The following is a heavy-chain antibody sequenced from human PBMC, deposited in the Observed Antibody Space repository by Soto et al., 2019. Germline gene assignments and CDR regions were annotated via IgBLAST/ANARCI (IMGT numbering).Heavy chain of an antibody. V-gene: IGHV3-21*01. CDR3: ARDFERGGSGAEYFQH. D-gene: IGHD6-19*01. Sequence: GGSLRLSCAASGFTFSSYSMNWVRQAPGKGLEWVSSISSSSSYIYYADSVKGRFTISRDNAKNSLYLQMNSLRAEDTAVYYCARDFERGGSGAEYFQHWGQGTLVTVSS. CDR1: GFTFSSYS. J-gene: IGHJ1*01. CDR2: ISSSSSYI.